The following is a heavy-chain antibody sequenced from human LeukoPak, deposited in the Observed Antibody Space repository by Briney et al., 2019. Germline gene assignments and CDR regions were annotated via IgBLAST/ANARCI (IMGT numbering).Heavy chain of an antibody. Sequence: GGSLRLSCVASGFTFSSYEMTWVRQAPGKGLEWLSYISSSGSTIYYADSVKGRFTISRDNSKNTLYLQMNSLRAEDTAVYYCSYLNMDVWGKGTTVTISS. CDR1: GFTFSSYE. CDR2: ISSSGSTI. J-gene: IGHJ6*03. CDR3: SYLNMDV. V-gene: IGHV3-48*03.